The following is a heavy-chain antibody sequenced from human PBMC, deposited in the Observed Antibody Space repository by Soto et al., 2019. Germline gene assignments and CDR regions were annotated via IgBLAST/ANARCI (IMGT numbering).Heavy chain of an antibody. V-gene: IGHV3-13*01. CDR1: GFTFSNYD. CDR3: ARGRLISLYYFDY. D-gene: IGHD2-15*01. J-gene: IGHJ4*02. Sequence: EVQLVESGGGLVQPGGSLRLSCAASGFTFSNYDMHWVRQVTGKGLEWVSTIGTAGDTYYPGSVKGRFTISRENAKNSVCLQMGSLGDEDTAVYYCARGRLISLYYFDYWGQGTLVTVSS. CDR2: IGTAGDT.